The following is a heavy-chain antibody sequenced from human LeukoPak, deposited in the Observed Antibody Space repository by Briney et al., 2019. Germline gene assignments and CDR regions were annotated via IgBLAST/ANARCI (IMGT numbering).Heavy chain of an antibody. Sequence: PGGSLRLSCAASGFTLSSYAMNWVRQAPGKGLEWVSAISGNGYPYYADSVKGRFTISRDNSKNTLYLQMNSLRAEDTAVYYCAATAAGGQFDYWGQGTLVTVSS. V-gene: IGHV3-23*01. D-gene: IGHD6-13*01. CDR1: GFTLSSYA. CDR2: ISGNGYP. J-gene: IGHJ4*02. CDR3: AATAAGGQFDY.